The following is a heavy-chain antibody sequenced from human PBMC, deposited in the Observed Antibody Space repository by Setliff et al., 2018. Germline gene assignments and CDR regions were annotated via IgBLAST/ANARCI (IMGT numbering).Heavy chain of an antibody. J-gene: IGHJ4*02. CDR2: INHSGKT. D-gene: IGHD4-4*01. CDR1: GGSISSGNW. Sequence: SETLSLTCAVSGGSISSGNWWSWVRQTPGKGLEWIGEINHSGKTNHKPSLKSRVTMSVDKSKNQFSLKLNSVTAADTAVYYCARSYSNSLEYWGQGTLVTVPS. V-gene: IGHV4-4*02. CDR3: ARSYSNSLEY.